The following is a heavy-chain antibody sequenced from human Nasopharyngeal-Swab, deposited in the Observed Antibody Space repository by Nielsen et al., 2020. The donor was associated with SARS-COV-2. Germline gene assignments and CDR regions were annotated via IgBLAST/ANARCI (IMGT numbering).Heavy chain of an antibody. CDR3: ARDEGKAAGDFDY. CDR1: GDSVSSNSAA. V-gene: IGHV6-1*01. CDR2: TYYRSKWYN. Sequence: SQTLSLTCAISGDSVSSNSAAWNWLRQSPSRGLEWLGRTYYRSKWYNDYAVSVKSRITINPDTSKNQFSLQLNSVTPGDTAVYYCARDEGKAAGDFDYWGQGTLVTVSS. D-gene: IGHD6-13*01. J-gene: IGHJ4*02.